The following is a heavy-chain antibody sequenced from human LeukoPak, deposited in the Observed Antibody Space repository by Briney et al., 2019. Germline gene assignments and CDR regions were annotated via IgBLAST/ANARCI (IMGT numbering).Heavy chain of an antibody. CDR2: ISYDGSNK. J-gene: IGHJ4*02. CDR3: AKKFDSSGYWTLDY. Sequence: GGSLRLSCAASGFTFSSYAMHWVRQAPGKGLEWVAVISYDGSNKYYADSVKGRFTISRDNSKNTLYLQMNSLRAEDTAVYYCAKKFDSSGYWTLDYWGQGTLVTVSS. CDR1: GFTFSSYA. V-gene: IGHV3-30-3*02. D-gene: IGHD3-22*01.